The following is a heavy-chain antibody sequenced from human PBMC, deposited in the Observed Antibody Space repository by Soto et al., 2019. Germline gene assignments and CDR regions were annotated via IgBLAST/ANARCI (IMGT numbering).Heavy chain of an antibody. V-gene: IGHV1-69*01. Sequence: QVQLVQSGAEVKKPGSSVKVSCKASGGTFSSYAISWVRQAPGQGLEWMGGIIPIFGTANYAQKVQGRVTITADESTRTAYVELSSLRSEDTAVYYCARDWNYYGSVSYSWFDPWGEGTLVSVSS. CDR2: IIPIFGTA. D-gene: IGHD3-10*01. J-gene: IGHJ5*02. CDR1: GGTFSSYA. CDR3: ARDWNYYGSVSYSWFDP.